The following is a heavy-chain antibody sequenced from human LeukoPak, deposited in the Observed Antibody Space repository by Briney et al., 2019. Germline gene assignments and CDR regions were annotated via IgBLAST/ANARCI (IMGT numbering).Heavy chain of an antibody. CDR2: ISSSSSYI. CDR1: GFTFNSYS. J-gene: IGHJ4*02. V-gene: IGHV3-21*01. CDR3: ARDLYGGTGRDY. Sequence: GGSLRLSCAASGFTFNSYSMNWVRQAPGKGLEWVSSISSSSSYIYYADSVKGRFTISRDNAKNSLYLQMNSLRAEDTAVYYCARDLYGGTGRDYWGQGTLATVSS. D-gene: IGHD4-23*01.